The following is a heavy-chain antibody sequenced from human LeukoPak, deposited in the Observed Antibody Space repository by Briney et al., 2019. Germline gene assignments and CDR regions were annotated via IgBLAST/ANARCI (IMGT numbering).Heavy chain of an antibody. Sequence: GGSLRLSCAASGFTFSSYSMNWVRQAPGKGLEWVSYIISSSSTIYYADSVKGRFTISRDNAKNSLYLQMNSLREEDTAVYYCARDPTTYYYDSSGYHSYYFDYWGQGTLVTVSS. CDR2: IISSSSTI. CDR1: GFTFSSYS. CDR3: ARDPTTYYYDSSGYHSYYFDY. V-gene: IGHV3-48*02. J-gene: IGHJ4*02. D-gene: IGHD3-22*01.